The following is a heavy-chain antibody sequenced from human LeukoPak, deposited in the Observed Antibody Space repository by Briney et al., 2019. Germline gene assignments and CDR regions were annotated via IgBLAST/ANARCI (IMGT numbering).Heavy chain of an antibody. Sequence: GGALRLSCAASGFTFRSWNMNWVRQAPGKGLEGVASSRSISRYIYYADSVKRRFTISRDNAKSSLYLQMNSLSAEDTAVYYCARAEYSGYDYRDYYYYYYYMDVWGKGTTVTVSS. J-gene: IGHJ6*03. CDR1: GFTFRSWN. CDR2: SRSISRYI. D-gene: IGHD5-12*01. V-gene: IGHV3-21*01. CDR3: ARAEYSGYDYRDYYYYYYYMDV.